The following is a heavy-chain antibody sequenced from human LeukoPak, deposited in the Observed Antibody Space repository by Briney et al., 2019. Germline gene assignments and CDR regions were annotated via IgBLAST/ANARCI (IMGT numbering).Heavy chain of an antibody. CDR3: ARELLGYWSSTSCPGWFDP. Sequence: EASVKVSCKASGYTFTSYGISWVRQAPGQGLEWMGWISAYNGNTNYAQKLQGRVTMTTDTSTSTAYMELRSLRSDDTAVYYCARELLGYWSSTSCPGWFDPWGQGTLVTVSS. CDR1: GYTFTSYG. CDR2: ISAYNGNT. J-gene: IGHJ5*02. D-gene: IGHD2-2*01. V-gene: IGHV1-18*01.